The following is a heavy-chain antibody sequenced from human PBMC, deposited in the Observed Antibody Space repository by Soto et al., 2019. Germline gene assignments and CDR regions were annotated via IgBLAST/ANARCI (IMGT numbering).Heavy chain of an antibody. Sequence: GGSLRLSCAASGFTVSSKYMTWVRQAPGKGLEWVSLIQSGGTTYYADSVKGRFTISRDTSENTLHLQMDSLRVEDTAVYYCARDLGYSISGAGTGYFDYWCQTPLVTVSS. CDR2: IQSGGTT. J-gene: IGHJ4*02. V-gene: IGHV3-66*01. CDR1: GFTVSSKY. CDR3: ARDLGYSISGAGTGYFDY. D-gene: IGHD6-19*01.